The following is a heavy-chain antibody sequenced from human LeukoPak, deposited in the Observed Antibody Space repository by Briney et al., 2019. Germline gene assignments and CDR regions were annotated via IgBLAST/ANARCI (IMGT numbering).Heavy chain of an antibody. CDR1: GGSISSYY. CDR3: ARARRGDDYVWGSYRLWYYFDY. CDR2: IYYSGST. V-gene: IGHV4-59*12. D-gene: IGHD3-16*02. J-gene: IGHJ4*02. Sequence: SETLSLTCTVSGGSISSYYWSWIRQPPGKGLEWIGYIYYSGSTNYNPSLKSRVTVSVDTSKNQFSLKLSSVTAADTAVYYCARARRGDDYVWGSYRLWYYFDYWGQGTLVTVSS.